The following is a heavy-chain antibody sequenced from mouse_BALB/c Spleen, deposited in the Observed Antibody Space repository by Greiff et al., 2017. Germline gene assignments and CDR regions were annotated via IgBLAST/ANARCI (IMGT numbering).Heavy chain of an antibody. D-gene: IGHD4-1*01. CDR3: TRANWDVYFDY. Sequence: QVQLQQSGAELVRPGASVKLSCKASGYTFPSYWINWVKQRPGQGLEWIGNIYPSDSYTNYNQKFKDKATLTVDKSSSTAYMQLSSPTSEDSAVYYCTRANWDVYFDYWGQGTTLTVSS. CDR1: GYTFPSYW. CDR2: IYPSDSYT. V-gene: IGHV1-69*02. J-gene: IGHJ2*01.